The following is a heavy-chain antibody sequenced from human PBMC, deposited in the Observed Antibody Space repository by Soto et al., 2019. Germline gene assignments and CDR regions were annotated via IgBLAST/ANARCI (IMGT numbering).Heavy chain of an antibody. D-gene: IGHD3-9*01. V-gene: IGHV3-48*01. CDR3: AKNVWGITIFGGMDV. CDR2: ISSSSSTI. CDR1: GFTFSSYS. J-gene: IGHJ6*02. Sequence: PGGSLRLSCAASGFTFSSYSMNWVRQAPVKGLEWVSYISSSSSTIYYADSVKGRFTISRDNAKNSLYLQMNSLRAEDTAVYYCAKNVWGITIFGGMDVWGQGTTVTVSS.